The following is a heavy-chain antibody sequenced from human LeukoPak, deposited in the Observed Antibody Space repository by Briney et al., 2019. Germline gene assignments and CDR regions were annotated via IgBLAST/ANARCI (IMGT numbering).Heavy chain of an antibody. CDR2: MFYGGGT. D-gene: IGHD3-10*01. V-gene: IGHV4-31*03. Sequence: SETLSLTCTVSGGSVSRGGDYWTWIRQHPGEGLERIVYMFYGGGTYYNPSLKSRVTMSVDTSKNQFSLTLTSVTAADTAVYYCGSRTPNLGDSGTGSSYYYYYGVDVWGQGTSVTVSS. CDR1: GGSVSRGGDY. CDR3: GSRTPNLGDSGTGSSYYYYYGVDV. J-gene: IGHJ6*02.